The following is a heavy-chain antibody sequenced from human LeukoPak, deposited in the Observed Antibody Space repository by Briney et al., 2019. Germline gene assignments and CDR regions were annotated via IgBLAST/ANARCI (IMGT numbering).Heavy chain of an antibody. J-gene: IGHJ4*02. CDR2: INHSGST. Sequence: SETLSLTCAVYGGSFSGYYWSWIRQPPGKGLEWIGEINHSGSTNYNPSLKSRVTISVDTSKNQFSLKLSSVTAADTAVYYCARGTYCGGDCSYYFDYWGQGTLVTASS. V-gene: IGHV4-34*01. D-gene: IGHD2-21*02. CDR1: GGSFSGYY. CDR3: ARGTYCGGDCSYYFDY.